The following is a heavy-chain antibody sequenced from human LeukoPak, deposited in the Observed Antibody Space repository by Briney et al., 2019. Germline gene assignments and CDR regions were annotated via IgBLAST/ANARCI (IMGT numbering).Heavy chain of an antibody. CDR3: ANPPGDYYYYYMDV. J-gene: IGHJ6*03. CDR2: IWYDGSNK. CDR1: GFTFSSYG. D-gene: IGHD1-14*01. Sequence: GGSLRLSCAASGFTFSSYGMHWVRQAPGKGLEGVAVIWYDGSNKYYADSVKGRFTISRDNSKNTLYLQMNSLRAEDTAVYYCANPPGDYYYYYMDVWGKGTTVTVSS. V-gene: IGHV3-33*06.